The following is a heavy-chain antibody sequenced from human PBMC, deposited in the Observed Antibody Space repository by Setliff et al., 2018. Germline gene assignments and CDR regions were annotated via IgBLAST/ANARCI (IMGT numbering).Heavy chain of an antibody. CDR3: AIDPASSGYDTYYYYYYGMDG. CDR1: GYTFTSYA. V-gene: IGHV1-3*01. D-gene: IGHD5-12*01. CDR2: INAGNGNT. Sequence: ASVKVSCKASGYTFTSYAMHWVRQAPGQRLEWMGWINAGNGNTKYSQKFQGRVTITRDTSASTAYMELSCLGSEDTAVYYCAIDPASSGYDTYYYYYYGMDGWGQGTTVTV. J-gene: IGHJ6*02.